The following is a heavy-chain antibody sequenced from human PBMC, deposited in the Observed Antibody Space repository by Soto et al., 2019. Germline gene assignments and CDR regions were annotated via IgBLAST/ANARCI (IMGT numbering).Heavy chain of an antibody. J-gene: IGHJ2*01. CDR1: GYTFATYG. D-gene: IGHD6-13*01. Sequence: ASVKVSGKASGYTFATYGINWVRQAPGQGLEWMGWISAYNGNTNYAQKLQGRVTMTTDTSTSTAYMELRSLRSDDTAVYYCARSWYSSSWFYWYFDLWGRGTLVT. V-gene: IGHV1-18*04. CDR3: ARSWYSSSWFYWYFDL. CDR2: ISAYNGNT.